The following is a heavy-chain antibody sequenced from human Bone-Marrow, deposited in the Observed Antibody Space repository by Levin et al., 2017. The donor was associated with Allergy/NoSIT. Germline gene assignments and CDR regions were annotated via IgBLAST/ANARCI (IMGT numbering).Heavy chain of an antibody. J-gene: IGHJ6*02. CDR2: IYSGGNT. D-gene: IGHD3-16*01. V-gene: IGHV3-66*01. Sequence: PGGSLRLSCAASGFIVSNTYINWVRQAPGKGLEWVSVIYSGGNTYYADSVKGRFTISRDNSKNTLYLQMNSLRAEDTAVYYCAGGGEDPFYYYDMDVWGQGTTVTVSS. CDR3: AGGGEDPFYYYDMDV. CDR1: GFIVSNTY.